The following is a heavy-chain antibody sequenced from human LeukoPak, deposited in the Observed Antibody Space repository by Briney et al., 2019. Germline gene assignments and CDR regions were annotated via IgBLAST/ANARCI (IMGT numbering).Heavy chain of an antibody. CDR2: ISNSGSTI. J-gene: IGHJ4*02. CDR1: GFTFSSYE. D-gene: IGHD2-2*01. Sequence: GGSLRLSCAASGFTFSSYEMNWVRQAPGKGLEWVSYISNSGSTIYYADSVKGRFTVSRDNVKNSLYPQMNSLRAEDTAVYYCATMPGYFDSWGQGTLVTVSS. V-gene: IGHV3-48*03. CDR3: ATMPGYFDS.